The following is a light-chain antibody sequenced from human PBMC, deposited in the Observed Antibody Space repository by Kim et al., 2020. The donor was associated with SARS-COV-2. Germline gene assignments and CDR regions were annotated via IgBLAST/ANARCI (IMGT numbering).Light chain of an antibody. J-gene: IGLJ2*01. CDR1: NIGSKS. CDR2: YDY. CDR3: QLWDPGTGHVL. V-gene: IGLV3-21*01. Sequence: SYELTQPPSVSVAPGETARISCGGTNIGSKSVNWYQQRPGQAPVLVIYYDYNRPSGIPERLSASNSGNTATLTISSVEAGDEADYYCQLWDPGTGHVLFG.